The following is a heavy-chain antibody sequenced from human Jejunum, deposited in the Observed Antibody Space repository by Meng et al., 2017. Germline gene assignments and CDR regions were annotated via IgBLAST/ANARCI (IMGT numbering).Heavy chain of an antibody. CDR2: IYYSGST. CDR3: ARSLGVVRFLEWSRDNYYFDY. D-gene: IGHD3-3*01. Sequence: SETLSLTCTVSGGSISSYYWSWIRQPPGKGLEWIGYIYYSGSTHYNPSLKSRVTISVDTSKNQFSLKLTSVTAADTAVYYCARSLGVVRFLEWSRDNYYFDYWGQGTLVTVSS. CDR1: GGSISSYY. J-gene: IGHJ4*02. V-gene: IGHV4-59*01.